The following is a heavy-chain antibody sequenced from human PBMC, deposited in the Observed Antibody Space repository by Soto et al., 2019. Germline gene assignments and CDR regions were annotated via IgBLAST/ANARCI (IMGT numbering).Heavy chain of an antibody. CDR3: ARGLDYSYYYLDV. CDR1: GGSISSYY. CDR2: IYYSGST. V-gene: IGHV4-59*01. Sequence: PSETLSLTCTVSGGSISSYYWSWIRQPPGKGLEWIGYIYYSGSTNYNPSLKSRVTISVDTSKNQFSLKLSSVTAADTAVYYCARGLDYSYYYLDVSAKGSTVTGSS. J-gene: IGHJ6*03.